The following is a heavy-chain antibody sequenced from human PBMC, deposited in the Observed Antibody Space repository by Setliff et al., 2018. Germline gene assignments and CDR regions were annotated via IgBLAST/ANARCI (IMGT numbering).Heavy chain of an antibody. CDR3: ARDNTVADAFDI. Sequence: GGSLRLSCAASGFSFSSYGMHWVRQAPGKGLEWVAVIWYDGSNTYHADSVKGRLTISRDNSKNTLYLQMNSLRAEDTAVYYCARDNTVADAFDIWGQGTMVTVSS. CDR1: GFSFSSYG. V-gene: IGHV3-33*01. CDR2: IWYDGSNT. J-gene: IGHJ3*02. D-gene: IGHD6-19*01.